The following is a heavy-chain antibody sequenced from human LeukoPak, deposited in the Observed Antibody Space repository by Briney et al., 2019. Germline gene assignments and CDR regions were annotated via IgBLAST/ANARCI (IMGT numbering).Heavy chain of an antibody. CDR3: AKHFGSSAYSYSDH. Sequence: PGGSLRLSCAASGFTFSSYAMSWVRQIPGKGPEWVSGISGSGGGTYYADSVKGRFTISRDNSKSTLYLQMNSLRAEDTAVYYCAKHFGSSAYSYSDHWGQGTLVTVSS. D-gene: IGHD3-22*01. CDR1: GFTFSSYA. V-gene: IGHV3-23*01. CDR2: ISGSGGGT. J-gene: IGHJ4*02.